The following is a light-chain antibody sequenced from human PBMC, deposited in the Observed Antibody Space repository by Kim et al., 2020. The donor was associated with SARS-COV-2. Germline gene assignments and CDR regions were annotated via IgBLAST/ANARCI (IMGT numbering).Light chain of an antibody. CDR3: QQYHGLPLT. Sequence: DIQMTQSPSSLSASVGDRVTITCQASQDINNSLDWYQQKSGKAPELLIYDASNLETGVPSRFSGSGSGTGFTFTISSLQPEDIGTYYCQQYHGLPLTFGRGTKVDIK. J-gene: IGKJ4*01. CDR1: QDINNS. CDR2: DAS. V-gene: IGKV1-33*01.